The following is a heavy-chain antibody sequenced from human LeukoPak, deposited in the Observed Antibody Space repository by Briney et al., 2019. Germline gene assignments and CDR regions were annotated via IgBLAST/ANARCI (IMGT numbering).Heavy chain of an antibody. V-gene: IGHV3-30*18. CDR3: AKDHDFWSGYDAFDI. Sequence: GGSLRLSCAASGFTFSSYAMTWVRQAPGKGLEWVAVISYDGSNKYYADSVKGRFTISRDNSKNTLYLQMNSLRAEDTAVYYCAKDHDFWSGYDAFDIWGQGTMVTVSS. D-gene: IGHD3-3*01. J-gene: IGHJ3*02. CDR2: ISYDGSNK. CDR1: GFTFSSYA.